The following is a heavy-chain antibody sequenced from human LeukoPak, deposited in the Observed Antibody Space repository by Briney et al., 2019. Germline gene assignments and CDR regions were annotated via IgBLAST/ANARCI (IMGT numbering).Heavy chain of an antibody. CDR2: ISAYNGNT. D-gene: IGHD5-18*01. CDR1: GYTFTSYG. CDR3: ARVAHVGTTMDDAFDI. Sequence: GASVKVSCKASGYTFTSYGISWVRQASGQGLEWMGWISAYNGNTNYAQKLQGRVTMTTDTSTSTAYMELSSLRSEDTAVYYCARVAHVGTTMDDAFDIWGQGTMVTVSS. V-gene: IGHV1-18*01. J-gene: IGHJ3*02.